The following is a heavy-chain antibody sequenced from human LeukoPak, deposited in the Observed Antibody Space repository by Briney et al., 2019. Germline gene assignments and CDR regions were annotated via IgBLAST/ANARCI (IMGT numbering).Heavy chain of an antibody. D-gene: IGHD2-8*02. J-gene: IGHJ4*02. Sequence: GGSLRLSCAASGFTVSSNYMSWVRQAPGKGLEWVSVIYSGGSAYYADSVKGRFTISRDNSKNTLYLQMNSLRAEDTAVYYCARLFGGVTTFDYWGQGALVTVSS. CDR3: ARLFGGVTTFDY. CDR2: IYSGGSA. CDR1: GFTVSSNY. V-gene: IGHV3-53*01.